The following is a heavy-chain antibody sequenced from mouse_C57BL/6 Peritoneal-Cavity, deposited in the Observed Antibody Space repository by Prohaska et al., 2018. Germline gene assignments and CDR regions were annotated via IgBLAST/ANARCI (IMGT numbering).Heavy chain of an antibody. D-gene: IGHD1-1*01. CDR2: IYPGDGDT. CDR3: TRDYGSSRNWYVDV. J-gene: IGHJ1*03. V-gene: IGHV1-82*01. Sequence: QVQLQQSGPELVKPGASVKISCKASGYAFSSSWMNWVKQRPGKGLEWIGRIYPGDGDTNYNGKLKGKATLTADKSSSTAYMQLSSLTSEDSEVYFCTRDYGSSRNWYVDVWGTGTTVTVSS. CDR1: GYAFSSSW.